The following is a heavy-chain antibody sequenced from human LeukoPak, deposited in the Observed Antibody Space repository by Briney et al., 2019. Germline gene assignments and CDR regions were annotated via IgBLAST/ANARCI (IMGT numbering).Heavy chain of an antibody. V-gene: IGHV3-23*01. Sequence: GGSLRLSCAASGFTFSSYAMSWVRQAPGKGLEWVSAISGSGGSTYYADSVKGRFTISRDNAKNSLYLQMNSLRAEDTAVYYCARVIAAAGSRAFDIWGQGTMVTVSS. J-gene: IGHJ3*02. CDR3: ARVIAAAGSRAFDI. D-gene: IGHD6-13*01. CDR1: GFTFSSYA. CDR2: ISGSGGST.